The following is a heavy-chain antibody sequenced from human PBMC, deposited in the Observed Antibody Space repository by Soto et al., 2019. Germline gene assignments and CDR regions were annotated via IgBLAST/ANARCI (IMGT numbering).Heavy chain of an antibody. J-gene: IGHJ4*02. D-gene: IGHD3-10*01. CDR1: GYTFTSYY. Sequence: ASVNVSCKASGYTFTSYYMHWVRQAPGQGLEWMGIINPSGGSTSYAQKFQGRVTMTRDTSTSTVYMELSSLRSEDTAVYYCARDPSNYYGSGTYLDCWGQGTLVTVSS. V-gene: IGHV1-46*01. CDR2: INPSGGST. CDR3: ARDPSNYYGSGTYLDC.